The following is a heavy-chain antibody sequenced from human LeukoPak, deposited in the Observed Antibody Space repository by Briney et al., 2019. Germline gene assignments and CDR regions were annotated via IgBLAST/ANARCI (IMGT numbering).Heavy chain of an antibody. V-gene: IGHV4-39*01. J-gene: IGHJ5*02. CDR1: GGSISTSSYY. Sequence: KPSETLSLTCTVSGGSISTSSYYWGWIRQPPGKGLEWIGSIFYSGSTYYNPSLKSRVIISVDTSKNQFSLKLSSVTAADTAVYYCARRDRYCNSTSCYGHRFDPWGQGTLVTVSS. D-gene: IGHD2-2*01. CDR3: ARRDRYCNSTSCYGHRFDP. CDR2: IFYSGST.